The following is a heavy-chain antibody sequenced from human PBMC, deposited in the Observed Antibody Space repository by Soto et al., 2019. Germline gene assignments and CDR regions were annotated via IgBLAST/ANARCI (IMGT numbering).Heavy chain of an antibody. CDR3: ARGVRSITMVRGVIICPGWFDP. J-gene: IGHJ5*02. V-gene: IGHV4-31*03. CDR1: GGSISSGGYY. D-gene: IGHD3-10*01. Sequence: SETLSLTCTVSGGSISSGGYYWSWIRQHPGKGLEWIGYIYYSGSTYYNPSLKSRVTISVDTSKNQFSLKLSSVTAADTAVYYCARGVRSITMVRGVIICPGWFDPWGQGTLVTVSS. CDR2: IYYSGST.